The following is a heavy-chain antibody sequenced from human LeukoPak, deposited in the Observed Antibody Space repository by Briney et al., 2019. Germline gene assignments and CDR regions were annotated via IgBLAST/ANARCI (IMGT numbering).Heavy chain of an antibody. CDR3: ASESRSLLYYFDY. D-gene: IGHD2-2*01. Sequence: SETLSLTCTVSGGSISSSTYFWGWIRQAPGQGLEWIGSIYYSGSTYYNPSLKSRVTISVDASKNQFSLKLSSVTAADTAVYYCASESRSLLYYFDYWGQGTLVTVSS. V-gene: IGHV4-39*01. J-gene: IGHJ4*02. CDR1: GGSISSSTYF. CDR2: IYYSGST.